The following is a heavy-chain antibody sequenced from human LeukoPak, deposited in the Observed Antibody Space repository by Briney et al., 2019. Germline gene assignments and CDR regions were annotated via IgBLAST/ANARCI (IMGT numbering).Heavy chain of an antibody. Sequence: GGSLRLSCGASGFTFSSNGMHWVRQAPGKGLXXVAVISYDGSNKYYADSVKGRFTISRDDSKNTLSLQMNSLRTEDTAVYYCAKDLSSSWALDYWGQGTLVTVSS. CDR1: GFTFSSNG. V-gene: IGHV3-30*18. CDR2: ISYDGSNK. J-gene: IGHJ4*02. CDR3: AKDLSSSWALDY. D-gene: IGHD6-13*01.